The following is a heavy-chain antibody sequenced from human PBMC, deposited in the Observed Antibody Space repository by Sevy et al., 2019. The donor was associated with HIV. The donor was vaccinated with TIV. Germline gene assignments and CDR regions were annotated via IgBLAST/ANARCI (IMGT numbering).Heavy chain of an antibody. CDR1: EFIFSDYA. V-gene: IGHV3-23*01. D-gene: IGHD2-2*01. CDR3: AKTINSGGGAVPAANYYYYGMDV. Sequence: GGSLRLSCAAFEFIFSDYAMNWVRQTPGKGLEWVSSINGKGRSTHYADSVEGRFTISRDNSKNTLYLQMNSLRAEDTAVYYCAKTINSGGGAVPAANYYYYGMDVWGQGTTVTVSS. CDR2: INGKGRST. J-gene: IGHJ6*02.